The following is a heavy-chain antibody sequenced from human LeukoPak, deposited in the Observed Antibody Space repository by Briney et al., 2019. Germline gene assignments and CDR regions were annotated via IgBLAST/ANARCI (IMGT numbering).Heavy chain of an antibody. D-gene: IGHD3-22*01. CDR1: GYTFTAYY. J-gene: IGHJ4*02. CDR3: ARDRDYFDSSFDY. V-gene: IGHV1-2*02. CDR2: ISPNTGGT. Sequence: GASVKVSCKASGYTFTAYYMHWVRQAPGQGLEWMGWISPNTGGTSYAQKFQGRVTMTRDTSISTVYMELSRLRSDDTAVYYCARDRDYFDSSFDYWGQGTLVTVSS.